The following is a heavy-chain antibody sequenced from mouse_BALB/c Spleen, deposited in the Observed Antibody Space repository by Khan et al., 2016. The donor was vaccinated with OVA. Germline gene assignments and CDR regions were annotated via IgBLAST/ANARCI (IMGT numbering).Heavy chain of an antibody. CDR3: ATYGWWD. V-gene: IGHV5-17*02. CDR1: GFTFSSFG. CDR2: ISSGSSTI. J-gene: IGHJ1*01. D-gene: IGHD1-1*01. Sequence: EVELVESGGGLVQPGGSRKLSCAASGFTFSSFGMHWVRQAPEKGLEWVAYISSGSSTIYYADTVKGRFTISRDNPKNTLFLQMTSLRSEDTAMDYCATYGWWDWGAGTTVTVSS.